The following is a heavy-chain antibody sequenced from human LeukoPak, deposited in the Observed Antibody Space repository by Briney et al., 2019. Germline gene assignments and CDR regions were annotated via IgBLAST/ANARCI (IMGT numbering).Heavy chain of an antibody. CDR3: ARSHCSSTSCYADY. D-gene: IGHD2-2*01. Sequence: SETLSLTCAVSGGSISSSNWWSWVRQPPGKGLEWIGEIYHSGSTNYNPSLKSRVTISVDKSKNQFSLKLSSVTAADTAVYYCARSHCSSTSCYADYWGQGTLLTVSS. V-gene: IGHV4-4*02. J-gene: IGHJ4*02. CDR1: GGSISSSNW. CDR2: IYHSGST.